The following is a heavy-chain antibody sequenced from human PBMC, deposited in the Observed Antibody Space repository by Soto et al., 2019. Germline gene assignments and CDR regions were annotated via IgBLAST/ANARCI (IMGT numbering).Heavy chain of an antibody. CDR1: NGSISSAIYY. CDR2: IYPSGST. CDR3: AGRSSLASVQVYFGEISNYNWFDP. V-gene: IGHV4-39*01. J-gene: IGHJ5*02. D-gene: IGHD3-10*01. Sequence: QLQLQESGPGLVKPSETLSLTCTVSNGSISSAIYYWGWIRQPPGKGLEWIGRIYPSGSTYYNPFLQGRVTISVDTSKNQFSLKLSSVTAEDTAVYFCAGRSSLASVQVYFGEISNYNWFDPWGQGTLVTVSS.